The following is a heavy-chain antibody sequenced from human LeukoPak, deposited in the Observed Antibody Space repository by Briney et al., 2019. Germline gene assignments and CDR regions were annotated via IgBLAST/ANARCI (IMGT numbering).Heavy chain of an antibody. V-gene: IGHV1-18*01. CDR3: ARVARNLYSSSWYPFGY. CDR1: GYTFTSYG. Sequence: ASVKVSCKASGYTFTSYGISWVRQAPGQGLEWMGWISAYNGNTNYAQKLQGRVTMTTDTSTSTAYMELRSLRSDDTAVYYCARVARNLYSSSWYPFGYWGQGTLVTVSS. J-gene: IGHJ4*02. CDR2: ISAYNGNT. D-gene: IGHD6-13*01.